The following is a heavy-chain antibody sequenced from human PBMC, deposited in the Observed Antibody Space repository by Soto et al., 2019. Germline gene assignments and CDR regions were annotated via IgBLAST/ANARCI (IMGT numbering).Heavy chain of an antibody. J-gene: IGHJ4*02. D-gene: IGHD3-22*01. CDR3: AKLPSQYYYDSSGSYSDF. Sequence: GGSLRLSCAASGFTFSSYAMNWVRQAPGKGLEWVSAISGSGGSTYYADSVKGRFTISRDNPKNTLYLQMNSLRAEDTAVYYCAKLPSQYYYDSSGSYSDFWGQGTLVTVSS. CDR2: ISGSGGST. V-gene: IGHV3-23*01. CDR1: GFTFSSYA.